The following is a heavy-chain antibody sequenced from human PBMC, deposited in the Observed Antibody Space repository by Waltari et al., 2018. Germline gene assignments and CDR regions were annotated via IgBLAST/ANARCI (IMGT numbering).Heavy chain of an antibody. CDR1: GGSISSQY. Sequence: QVQLQESGPGLVKPSETLSLPCTASGGSISSQYWSWTWTPTGKGLEWIGYIYYSGSTNYNPSLKSRVTISVDTSKNQFSLKLSSVTAADTAVYYCARAPSYYDSSGPDRLDYWGQGTLVTVSS. CDR3: ARAPSYYDSSGPDRLDY. V-gene: IGHV4-59*11. J-gene: IGHJ4*02. CDR2: IYYSGST. D-gene: IGHD3-22*01.